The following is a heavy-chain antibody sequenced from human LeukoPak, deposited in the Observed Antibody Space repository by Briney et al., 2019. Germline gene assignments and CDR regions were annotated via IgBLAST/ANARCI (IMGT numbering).Heavy chain of an antibody. CDR2: INPNSGGT. CDR1: GYTFTCYY. Sequence: ASVKLSCKASGYTFTCYYMHWVRQAPGQGLEWMGWINPNSGGTNYAQKFQGRVTMTRDTSISTAYMELSRLRSDDTAVYYCARVVQQLVPGDFDYWGQGTLVTVSS. D-gene: IGHD6-13*01. J-gene: IGHJ4*02. V-gene: IGHV1-2*02. CDR3: ARVVQQLVPGDFDY.